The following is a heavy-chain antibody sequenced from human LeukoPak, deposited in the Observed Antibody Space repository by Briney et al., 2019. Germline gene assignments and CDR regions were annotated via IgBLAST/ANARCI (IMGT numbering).Heavy chain of an antibody. D-gene: IGHD2-8*01. Sequence: SETLSLTCTLSGRPLSSYYGHCIPHPPGKALECIVYIYNSGSTKYNPSLKSRVTISVDTSKNQFSLKLSSVTAAGTAVYYCARDRGCTNGVCYRDFDYWGQGTLVTVSS. CDR2: IYNSGST. CDR3: ARDRGCTNGVCYRDFDY. V-gene: IGHV4-59*01. CDR1: GRPLSSYY. J-gene: IGHJ4*02.